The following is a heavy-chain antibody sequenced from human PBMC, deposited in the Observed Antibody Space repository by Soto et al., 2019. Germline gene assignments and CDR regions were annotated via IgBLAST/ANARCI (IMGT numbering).Heavy chain of an antibody. CDR1: GRSITSYY. V-gene: IGHV4-59*12. D-gene: IGHD3-22*01. CDR2: IYDNGIT. J-gene: IGHJ4*02. Sequence: QVVLQESGPGLVKPSETLSLTCSVSGRSITSYYWSWVRQPPGKGLEWIGYIYDNGITSQNPSLKSRVTMSADTSQNQFSLKLTSVTGADTAVYFCARTYDGNGYANEFDSWGQGILVTVTS. CDR3: ARTYDGNGYANEFDS.